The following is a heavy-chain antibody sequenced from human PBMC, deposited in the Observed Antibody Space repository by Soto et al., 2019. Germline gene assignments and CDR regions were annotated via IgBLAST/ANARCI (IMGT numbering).Heavy chain of an antibody. CDR2: INPNSGDT. CDR1: GYTFTGYF. D-gene: IGHD3-9*01. J-gene: IGHJ3*01. Sequence: GASVKVSCKPSGYTFTGYFIHWVRQAPGQGLEWMGWINPNSGDTNYAQKFQDWVTMTGDTSISTAYMELSRLKSDDTAVYYCATSMIFSMPSSFDFWGQGTMVT. CDR3: ATSMIFSMPSSFDF. V-gene: IGHV1-2*04.